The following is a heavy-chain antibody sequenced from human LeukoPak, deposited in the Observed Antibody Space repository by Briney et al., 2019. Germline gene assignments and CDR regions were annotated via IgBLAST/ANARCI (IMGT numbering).Heavy chain of an antibody. CDR1: GFTFSSYA. D-gene: IGHD5-18*01. CDR2: IYSGGDT. CDR3: ARGRYSYGVYFFDL. Sequence: GGSLRLSCAASGFTFSSYAMNWVRQAPGKGLEWVSVIYSGGDTYYADSVKGRFTISRDNSKDKLYLQMNSLSAEDTALYYCARGRYSYGVYFFDLWGQGTLVTVSS. V-gene: IGHV3-23*03. J-gene: IGHJ4*02.